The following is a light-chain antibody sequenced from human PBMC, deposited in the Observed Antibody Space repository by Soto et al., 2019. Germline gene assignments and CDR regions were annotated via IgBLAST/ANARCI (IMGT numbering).Light chain of an antibody. CDR2: LGS. CDR1: QSLLHSNGYNY. Sequence: DIVMTKSPLSLPVTPGEPASISCRSSQSLLHSNGYNYLDWYLQKPGQSPQLLIYLGSNRASGVPDRFSGSESGTDFTLKISRVEAEDVGVYYCMQALQTPLTFGGGTKVEIK. V-gene: IGKV2-28*01. J-gene: IGKJ4*01. CDR3: MQALQTPLT.